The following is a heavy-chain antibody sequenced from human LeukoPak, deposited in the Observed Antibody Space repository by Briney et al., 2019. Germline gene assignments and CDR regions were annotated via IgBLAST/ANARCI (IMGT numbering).Heavy chain of an antibody. Sequence: SQTLSLTCTVSGGSISSGGYYWSWTRQHPGKGLEWIGYMYYSGTTYYNPSLKSRVTISVDKSKNQFSLKLSSVTAADTAVYHCARGVPVAGLDFWGQGTLVTVSS. D-gene: IGHD6-19*01. CDR3: ARGVPVAGLDF. V-gene: IGHV4-31*03. J-gene: IGHJ4*02. CDR1: GGSISSGGYY. CDR2: MYYSGTT.